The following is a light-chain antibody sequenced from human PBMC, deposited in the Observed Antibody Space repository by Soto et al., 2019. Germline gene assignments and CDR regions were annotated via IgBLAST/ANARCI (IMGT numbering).Light chain of an antibody. CDR2: EVS. CDR3: SSYAGSNNQV. V-gene: IGLV2-8*01. CDR1: SSDVGGYNY. J-gene: IGLJ1*01. Sequence: QSVLTQPPSASGSPGQSVTISCTGTSSDVGGYNYVSWYQQHPGRAPKLMIYEVSKRPSGVPDRFSGSKSGNTASLTVSGLQPEDGADYYCSSYAGSNNQVFGTGTKLTVL.